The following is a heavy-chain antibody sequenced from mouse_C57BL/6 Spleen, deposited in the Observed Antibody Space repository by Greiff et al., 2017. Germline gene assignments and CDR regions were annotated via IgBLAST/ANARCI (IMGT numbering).Heavy chain of an antibody. D-gene: IGHD1-1*01. V-gene: IGHV2-6*01. CDR1: GFSFTRYG. J-gene: IGHJ4*01. CDR2: IWGVGST. Sequence: QVKLKESGPGLVAPSQCLSITCTVSGFSFTRYGVDWVRQSPGKGLEWLGVIWGVGSTNYNSARKSRLSISTDSSKSHVCCKMNSLPTDDAAMYYCASDRGDDYGRSYGGRDYWGQGASGTVSS. CDR3: ASDRGDDYGRSYGGRDY.